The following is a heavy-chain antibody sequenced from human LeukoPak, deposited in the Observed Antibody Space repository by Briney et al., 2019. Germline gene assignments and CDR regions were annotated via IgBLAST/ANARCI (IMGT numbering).Heavy chain of an antibody. CDR3: ARQGTYGDYLDY. J-gene: IGHJ4*02. CDR1: GGSINPYS. Sequence: SETLSLTCTVSGGSINPYSWTWIRQPPGKGLEWIAYISYSGNTNYNPSFKSQITISVDRSMNQFSLKLNSVTAADTAVYYCARQGTYGDYLDYWGQGTLVTGSS. D-gene: IGHD4-17*01. V-gene: IGHV4-59*08. CDR2: ISYSGNT.